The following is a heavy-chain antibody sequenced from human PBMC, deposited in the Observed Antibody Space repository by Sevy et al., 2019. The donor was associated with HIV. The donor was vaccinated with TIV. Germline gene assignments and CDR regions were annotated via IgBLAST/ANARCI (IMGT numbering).Heavy chain of an antibody. CDR3: AKKGWDGYNIPIDY. CDR1: GFTFSSYG. V-gene: IGHV3-33*06. D-gene: IGHD5-12*01. J-gene: IGHJ4*02. Sequence: GGSLRLSCAASGFTFSSYGMHWVRQAPGKGLEWVAVIWYDGSNQYYADSVKGRFTISRDNSKNTEYLQMNSLRVEDTAVYDCAKKGWDGYNIPIDYWGQGTLVTVSS. CDR2: IWYDGSNQ.